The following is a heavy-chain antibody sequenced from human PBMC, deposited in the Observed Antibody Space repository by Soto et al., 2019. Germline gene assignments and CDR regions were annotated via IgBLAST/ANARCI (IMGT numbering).Heavy chain of an antibody. V-gene: IGHV4-59*01. D-gene: IGHD1-7*01. CDR3: ARDGGGNWNYDRYYYYGMDV. CDR2: IYYSGST. Sequence: SETLSLTCTVSGGSISSYYWSWIRQPPGKGLEWIGSIYYSGSTNYNPSLKSRVTISVDTSKNQFSLKLSSVTAADTAVYYCARDGGGNWNYDRYYYYGMDVWGQGTTVTVSS. J-gene: IGHJ6*02. CDR1: GGSISSYY.